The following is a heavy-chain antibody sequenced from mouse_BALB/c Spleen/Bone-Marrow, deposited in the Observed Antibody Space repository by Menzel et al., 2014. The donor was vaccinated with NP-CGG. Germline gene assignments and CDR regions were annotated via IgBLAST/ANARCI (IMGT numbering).Heavy chain of an antibody. D-gene: IGHD1-1*01. Sequence: EVQLQQSGGGLVQPGGSLKLSCAASGFDFSRYWMSWVRQAPGKGLEWIGEINPESRTINYSPSLKDKFIISRDNAKNTLYLRLNRVRPEDTALYYCASLDYYGYLNYWGQGTTLTVSS. CDR2: INPESRTI. CDR3: ASLDYYGYLNY. CDR1: GFDFSRYW. V-gene: IGHV4-1*02. J-gene: IGHJ2*01.